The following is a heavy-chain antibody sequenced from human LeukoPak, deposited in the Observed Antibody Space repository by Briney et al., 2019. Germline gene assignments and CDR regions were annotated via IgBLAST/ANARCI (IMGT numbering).Heavy chain of an antibody. CDR3: AKRRLVA. CDR1: GFTLSTYS. J-gene: IGHJ4*02. V-gene: IGHV3-23*01. D-gene: IGHD2-21*01. Sequence: GGSLRLSCASSGFTLSTYSMSCVRQAPEKVLKRVPNISGSGVSTYYADSVKGRFIISRDNSQNTLYRQINSLRAEDTAVYYCAKRRLVAWGQGTLVTVPS. CDR2: ISGSGVST.